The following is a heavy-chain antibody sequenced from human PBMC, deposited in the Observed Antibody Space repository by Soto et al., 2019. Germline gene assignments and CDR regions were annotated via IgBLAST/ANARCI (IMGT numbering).Heavy chain of an antibody. CDR3: ARTAFRIAAAEIYHYGMDV. J-gene: IGHJ6*02. CDR2: IIPIFGTA. CDR1: GGTFISYA. D-gene: IGHD6-13*01. V-gene: IGHV1-69*06. Sequence: SVKVSCKASGGTFISYAISWVRQAPGKGLERMGGIIPIFGTANYAQTFQGRVTITADKSTSTAYMELSSLRSEDTAVYYCARTAFRIAAAEIYHYGMDVWGQGTTVTVFS.